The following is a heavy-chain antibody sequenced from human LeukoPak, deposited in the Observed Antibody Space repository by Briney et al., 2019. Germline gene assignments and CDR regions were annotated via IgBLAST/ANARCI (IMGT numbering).Heavy chain of an antibody. Sequence: PSETLSLTCSVSGGSISSSSHYWDWIRRPPGEGLEWIGSIYYSGSTYYNPSLKSRVTISVDTSKNQFSLKLISVTAADTAVYYCAREDTGGLDYWGQGILVTVSP. CDR1: GGSISSSSHY. CDR3: AREDTGGLDY. J-gene: IGHJ4*02. V-gene: IGHV4-39*07. D-gene: IGHD2-8*02. CDR2: IYYSGST.